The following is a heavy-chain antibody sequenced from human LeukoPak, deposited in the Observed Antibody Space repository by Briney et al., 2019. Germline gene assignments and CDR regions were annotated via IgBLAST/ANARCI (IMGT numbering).Heavy chain of an antibody. V-gene: IGHV1-8*03. CDR1: GYTFTSYD. CDR2: MNPNSGNT. CDR3: ARDLGLWPWELLGQHRPTPQDY. J-gene: IGHJ4*02. D-gene: IGHD1-26*01. Sequence: ASVKVSCKASGYTFTSYDINWVRQATGQGLEWMGWMNPNSGNTGYAQRFQGRVTITRNTSISTAYMELSSLRSEDTAVYYCARDLGLWPWELLGQHRPTPQDYWGQGTLVTVSS.